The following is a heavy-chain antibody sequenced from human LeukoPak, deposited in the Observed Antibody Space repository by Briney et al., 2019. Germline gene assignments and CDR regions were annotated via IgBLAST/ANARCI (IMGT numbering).Heavy chain of an antibody. V-gene: IGHV1-8*01. CDR1: GYTFTSYD. CDR3: ARGASRSFDY. J-gene: IGHJ4*02. Sequence: ASVKVSCKASGYTFTSYDINWVRQATGQGIEWMGWMNPNSGNTGYAQKFQGRVTMTRSTSISTAYMELSSLTSDDTAVYYCARGASRSFDYWGQGTLVTVSS. CDR2: MNPNSGNT.